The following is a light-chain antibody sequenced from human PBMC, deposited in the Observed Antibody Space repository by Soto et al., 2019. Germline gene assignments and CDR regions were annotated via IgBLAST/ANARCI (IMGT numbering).Light chain of an antibody. CDR2: DAS. J-gene: IGKJ4*01. CDR3: QQYNSYSPPLT. Sequence: DIQMTQSPSTLSASVGDRVTITCRASQSISSWLAWYQQKPGKAPKLLIYDASSLESGVPSMFSGSGSGTEFTLTISSLQPDDFATYYCQQYNSYSPPLTFGGGTKVEIK. CDR1: QSISSW. V-gene: IGKV1-5*01.